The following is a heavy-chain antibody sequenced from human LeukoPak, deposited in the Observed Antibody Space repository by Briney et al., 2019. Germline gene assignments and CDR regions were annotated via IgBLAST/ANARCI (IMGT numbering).Heavy chain of an antibody. CDR2: INWNGDST. V-gene: IGHV3-20*04. D-gene: IGHD3-22*01. CDR1: GFTFDDYG. CDR3: AKSHPGGTMIVVVTTGNDY. Sequence: GGSLRLSCAASGFTFDDYGMSWVRQAPGKGLEWVSNINWNGDSTGYADSVKGRFTISRDNGKNSLYLQMNSLRAEDTAVYYCAKSHPGGTMIVVVTTGNDYWGQGTLVTVSS. J-gene: IGHJ4*02.